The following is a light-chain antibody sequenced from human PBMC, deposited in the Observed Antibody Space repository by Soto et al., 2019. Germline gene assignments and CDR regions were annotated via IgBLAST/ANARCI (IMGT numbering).Light chain of an antibody. CDR1: QSVGSY. CDR3: QQRSNWVT. V-gene: IGKV3-11*01. J-gene: IGKJ4*01. CDR2: DTS. Sequence: EVVLTQSPVTLSLSPGERATLSCRASQSVGSYLSWYRQKPGQAPRLLIYDTSNRATGIPARFSGSGSGTDFTLTISSLEPEDFAVYYCQQRSNWVTFGGGTRVEIK.